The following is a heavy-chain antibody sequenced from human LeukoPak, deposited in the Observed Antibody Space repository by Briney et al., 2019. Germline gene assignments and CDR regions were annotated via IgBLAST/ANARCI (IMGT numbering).Heavy chain of an antibody. J-gene: IGHJ4*02. Sequence: PGRSLRLSCAASGFTFSRYWMTWVRQAPGKGLEWVANINYDGSEKYYADSLKGRFTISRDNANNSLYLQMNSLRAEDTAVYYCARDRHGSSGWYGYYFDYWGQGTLVTVSS. V-gene: IGHV3-7*04. CDR2: INYDGSEK. CDR3: ARDRHGSSGWYGYYFDY. CDR1: GFTFSRYW. D-gene: IGHD6-19*01.